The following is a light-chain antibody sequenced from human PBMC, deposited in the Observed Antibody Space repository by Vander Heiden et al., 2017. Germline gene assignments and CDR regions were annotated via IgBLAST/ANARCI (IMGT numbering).Light chain of an antibody. J-gene: IGKJ2*01. CDR1: QSVLYSSNNKNY. CDR3: QQDDSTPLT. Sequence: DIVMTQSPDSLAVSLGERATNNCKSSQSVLYSSNNKNYLAWYQQKPGQPPKLLIYWASTRESGVPDRFSGSGSGTDFTLTISSLQAEDVAVYYCQQDDSTPLTFGQGTKLXIK. V-gene: IGKV4-1*01. CDR2: WAS.